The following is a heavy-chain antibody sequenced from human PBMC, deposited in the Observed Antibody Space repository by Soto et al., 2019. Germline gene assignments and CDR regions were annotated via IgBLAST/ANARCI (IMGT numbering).Heavy chain of an antibody. CDR2: IYYSGST. J-gene: IGHJ6*02. CDR1: GGSISSSSYY. Sequence: QLQLQESGPGLVKPSETLSLTCTVSGGSISSSSYYWGWIRQPPGKGLEWIGSIYYSGSTYYNPSLKSRVTISVDTSKNQFSLKLSSVTAADTAVYYCARYNWNYLYYYYYGMDVWGQGTTVTVSS. D-gene: IGHD1-7*01. CDR3: ARYNWNYLYYYYYGMDV. V-gene: IGHV4-39*01.